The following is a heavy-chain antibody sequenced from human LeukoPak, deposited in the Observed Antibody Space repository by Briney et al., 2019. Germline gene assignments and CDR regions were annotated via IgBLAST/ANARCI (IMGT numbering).Heavy chain of an antibody. CDR2: ISGSGGST. CDR3: AKRSRLPSDYFDY. D-gene: IGHD6-25*01. J-gene: IGHJ4*02. CDR1: EFTFSSYA. Sequence: GGSLRLSCAASEFTFSSYAMSWVRQAPGKGLEWVSAISGSGGSTYYADSVKGRFTISRDNSKNTLYLQMNSLRAEDTAVYYCAKRSRLPSDYFDYWGQGTLVTVSS. V-gene: IGHV3-23*01.